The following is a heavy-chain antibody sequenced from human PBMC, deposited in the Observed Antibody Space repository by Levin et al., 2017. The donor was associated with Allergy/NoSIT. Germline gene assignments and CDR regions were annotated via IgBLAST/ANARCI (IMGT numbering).Heavy chain of an antibody. CDR3: TTLLGFGGSSYYSDS. V-gene: IGHV3-15*01. CDR1: GFSFSNAW. J-gene: IGHJ4*02. CDR2: IKSKTDDGTT. Sequence: GESLKISCAASGFSFSNAWMSWVRQAPGKGLEWVGRIKSKTDDGTTDYAAPVKGRFTVSRDDSKYTLYLQMNSLKTEDTAVYYCTTLLGFGGSSYYSDSWGQGTLVIVSS. D-gene: IGHD6-6*01.